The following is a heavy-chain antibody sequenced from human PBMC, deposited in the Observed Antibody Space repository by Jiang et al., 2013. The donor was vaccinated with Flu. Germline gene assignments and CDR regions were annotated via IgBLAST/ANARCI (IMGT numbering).Heavy chain of an antibody. V-gene: IGHV3-30*18. CDR1: GFTFSSYG. Sequence: SLRLSCAASGFTFSSYGMHWVRQAPGKGLEWVAVISYDESYKYYADSVKGRFTISRDNSKNTLYLQMNSLRAEDTAVYYCAKDLRIVMIVVVPDAIDVWGQGTMVTVSS. D-gene: IGHD3-22*01. CDR3: AKDLRIVMIVVVPDAIDV. J-gene: IGHJ3*01. CDR2: ISYDESYK.